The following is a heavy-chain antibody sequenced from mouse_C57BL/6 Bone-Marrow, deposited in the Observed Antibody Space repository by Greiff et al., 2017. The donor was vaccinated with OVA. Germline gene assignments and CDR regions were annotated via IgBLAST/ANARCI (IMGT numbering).Heavy chain of an antibody. Sequence: EVKLQESGPVLVKPGASVKMSCKASGYTFTDYYMNWVKQSHGKSLEWIGVINPYTGGTSYNQKFKGKATLTVDKSSSTAYMELNSLTSEDSAVYYCASLPTYYSDWYFDVWGTGTTVTVSS. J-gene: IGHJ1*03. CDR2: INPYTGGT. V-gene: IGHV1-19*01. CDR1: GYTFTDYY. CDR3: ASLPTYYSDWYFDV. D-gene: IGHD1-1*01.